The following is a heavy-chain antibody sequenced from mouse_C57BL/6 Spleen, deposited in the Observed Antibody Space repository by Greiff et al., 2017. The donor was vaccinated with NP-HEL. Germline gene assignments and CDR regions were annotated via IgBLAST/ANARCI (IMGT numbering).Heavy chain of an antibody. CDR2: ISDGGSYT. Sequence: EVQGVESGGGLVKPGGSLKLSCAASGFTFSSYAMSWVRQTPEKRLEWVATISDGGSYTYYPDNVKGRFTISRDNAKNNLYLQMSHLKSEETARYNCAREGFITTVVEYYFDYWGQGTTLTVSS. D-gene: IGHD1-1*01. CDR1: GFTFSSYA. CDR3: AREGFITTVVEYYFDY. V-gene: IGHV5-4*01. J-gene: IGHJ2*01.